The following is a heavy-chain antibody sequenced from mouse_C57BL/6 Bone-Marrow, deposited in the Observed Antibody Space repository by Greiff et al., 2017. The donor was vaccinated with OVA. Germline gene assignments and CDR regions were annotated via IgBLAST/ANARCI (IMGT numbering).Heavy chain of an antibody. Sequence: QVQLQQSGAELVRPGSSVKLSCKASGYTFTSYWMDWVKQRPGQGLEWIGNIYPSDSETHYNQKFKDKATLTVDKSSSTAYMQLSSLTSEDSAVYYCARRDDGYPWFAYWGQGTLVTVSA. CDR2: IYPSDSET. D-gene: IGHD2-3*01. V-gene: IGHV1-61*01. J-gene: IGHJ3*01. CDR1: GYTFTSYW. CDR3: ARRDDGYPWFAY.